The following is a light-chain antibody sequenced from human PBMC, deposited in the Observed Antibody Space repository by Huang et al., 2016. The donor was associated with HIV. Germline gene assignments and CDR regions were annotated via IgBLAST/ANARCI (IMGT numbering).Light chain of an antibody. CDR3: QQYYSTPPWT. J-gene: IGKJ1*01. V-gene: IGKV4-1*01. CDR1: QSVLYSSNNKHS. CDR2: WAS. Sequence: DIVMTQSPDSLAVSLGERASINRKSSQSVLYSSNNKHSFAWYQQKPGQPPKLLIYWASTRESGVPDRFSGSGSGTDFTLTISSLQAEDVAVYYCQQYYSTPPWTFGQGTKVEIK.